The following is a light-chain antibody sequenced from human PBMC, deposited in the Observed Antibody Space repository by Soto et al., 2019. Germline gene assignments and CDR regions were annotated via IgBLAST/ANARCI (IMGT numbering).Light chain of an antibody. Sequence: QAVVTQEPSLTVSPGGTVTLTCASSTGPVTSGFYPHWVQQKPGQAPRTLIYSTSNRQSWTPARFSSSVRGGKAALTLSSVRPEDEADFYCLLYFDGVGVFGGGTKLTVL. V-gene: IGLV7-43*01. CDR2: STS. J-gene: IGLJ3*02. CDR3: LLYFDGVGV. CDR1: TGPVTSGFY.